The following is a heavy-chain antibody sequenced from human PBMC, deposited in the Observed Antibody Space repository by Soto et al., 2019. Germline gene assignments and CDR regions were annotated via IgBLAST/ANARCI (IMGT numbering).Heavy chain of an antibody. CDR2: INSNSGGT. D-gene: IGHD1-7*01. V-gene: IGHV1-2*02. CDR3: ARGTGTSWFDP. J-gene: IGHJ5*02. Sequence: ASVKVSCKASGYTFTANYIHWGRQAPGQGLEWMGWINSNSGGTKYAQNFQGRVTLTRDTSISTVYMDLSRLISDDTAVYYCARGTGTSWFDPWGQAPLVTVS. CDR1: GYTFTANY.